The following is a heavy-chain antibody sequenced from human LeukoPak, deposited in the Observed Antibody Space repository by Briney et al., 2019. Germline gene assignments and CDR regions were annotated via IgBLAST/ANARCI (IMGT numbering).Heavy chain of an antibody. CDR1: GYTFTSYG. Sequence: SVKVSCKASGYTFTSYGISWVRQAPGQGLEWMGGIIPIFGTANYAQKFQGRVTITADESTSTAYMELSSLRSEDTAVYYCARNPLAYCGGDCYSPRDAFDIWGQGTTVTVSS. J-gene: IGHJ3*02. CDR2: IIPIFGTA. CDR3: ARNPLAYCGGDCYSPRDAFDI. D-gene: IGHD2-21*02. V-gene: IGHV1-69*13.